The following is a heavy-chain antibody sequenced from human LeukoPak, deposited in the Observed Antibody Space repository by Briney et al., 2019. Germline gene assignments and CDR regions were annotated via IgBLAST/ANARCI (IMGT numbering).Heavy chain of an antibody. J-gene: IGHJ4*02. CDR2: INHSGST. CDR1: GGSISSSSYY. Sequence: SETLSLTCTVSGGSISSSSYYWGWIRQPPGKGLEWIGEINHSGSTNYNPSLKSRVTISLDTAKNQFSLRLSSVTAADTAVYYCARGGYSSSYFDSWGQGIVVTVSS. D-gene: IGHD6-6*01. CDR3: ARGGYSSSYFDS. V-gene: IGHV4-39*07.